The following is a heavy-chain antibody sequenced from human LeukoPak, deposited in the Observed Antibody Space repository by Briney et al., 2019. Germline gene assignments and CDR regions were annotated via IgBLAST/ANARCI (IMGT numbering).Heavy chain of an antibody. CDR3: ARVVVVVAATWFDP. V-gene: IGHV3-7*03. J-gene: IGHJ5*02. CDR2: IKQDGSEK. CDR1: GFTFSSYW. Sequence: GGSLRFSGAASGFTFSSYWMSWVRQAPGKGRKWVANIKQDGSEKYYVDSVKGRFTISRDNAKNSLYLQMNSLRAEDTAVYYCARVVVVVAATWFDPWGQGTLVTVSS. D-gene: IGHD2-15*01.